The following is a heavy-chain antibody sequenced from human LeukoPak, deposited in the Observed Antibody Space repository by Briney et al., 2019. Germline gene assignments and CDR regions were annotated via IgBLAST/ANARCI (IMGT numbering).Heavy chain of an antibody. CDR2: IKQDGTKK. D-gene: IGHD1-26*01. V-gene: IGHV3-7*01. J-gene: IGHJ4*02. Sequence: GGSLRLSCAASGFTFSSYWMSWVRQTPGKGLEWVANIKQDGTKKYYVNSVKGRFSIFRDNAKNSLSLQMDSLTAEDTAVYYCASVSGGYNIDNWGQGTLVTVSS. CDR3: ASVSGGYNIDN. CDR1: GFTFSSYW.